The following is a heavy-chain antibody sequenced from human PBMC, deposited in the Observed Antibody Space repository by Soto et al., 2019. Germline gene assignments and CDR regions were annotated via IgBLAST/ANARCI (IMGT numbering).Heavy chain of an antibody. D-gene: IGHD2-21*01. J-gene: IGHJ3*02. CDR3: GRPRGTSYSAFDT. Sequence: EEQLVESGGGLVQPGGSLRLSCAASGVTFSRYWMHWIRQDPGEGLVWVARSNPDASYTRYADSVKGRFTISRENAKSTLYLEMSSLRAEDTGVYYCGRPRGTSYSAFDTWGQGTMVTVSS. CDR2: SNPDASYT. CDR1: GVTFSRYW. V-gene: IGHV3-74*01.